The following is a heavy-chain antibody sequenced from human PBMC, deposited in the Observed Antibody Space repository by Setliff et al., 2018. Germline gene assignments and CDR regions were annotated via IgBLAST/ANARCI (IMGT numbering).Heavy chain of an antibody. CDR3: ARGADTVVAPYDAFDI. D-gene: IGHD2-15*01. CDR2: IYYSGST. CDR1: GGSISSSSYY. V-gene: IGHV4-39*07. Sequence: SETLSLTCTVSGGSISSSSYYWGWIRQPPGKGLEWIGSIYYSGSTYYNPSLKSRVTISVDTSKNQFSLKLSSVTAADTAVYYCARGADTVVAPYDAFDIWGQGTMVTVSS. J-gene: IGHJ3*02.